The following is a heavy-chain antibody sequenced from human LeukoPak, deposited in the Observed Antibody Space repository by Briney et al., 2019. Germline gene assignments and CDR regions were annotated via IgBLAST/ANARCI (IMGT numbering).Heavy chain of an antibody. CDR3: AKGSVGNADFAS. CDR2: IIVSGTT. J-gene: IGHJ4*02. Sequence: GGSLRLSCAAFGFTFSSFSMTWVRQAPGKGLEWVSSIIVSGTTYYADSVKGRFTISRDSFRGTLFLQMDSLRVEDTAVYFCAKGSVGNADFASWGQGALVTVSS. V-gene: IGHV3-23*01. CDR1: GFTFSSFS. D-gene: IGHD6-25*01.